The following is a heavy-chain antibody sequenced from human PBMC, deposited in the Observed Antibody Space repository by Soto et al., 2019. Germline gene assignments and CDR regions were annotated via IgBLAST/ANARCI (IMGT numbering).Heavy chain of an antibody. Sequence: SETLSLTCTVSGGSMSSYYWTWLRQSPGRGLEWIGYISYSGSTYYNPSLKSRVTISADTSKNQFSLRMNSMIAADTAVYYCARADYYYDSSGYYRSLYFDYWGQGTLVTV. CDR3: ARADYYYDSSGYYRSLYFDY. CDR1: GGSMSSYY. CDR2: ISYSGST. J-gene: IGHJ4*02. D-gene: IGHD3-22*01. V-gene: IGHV4-59*01.